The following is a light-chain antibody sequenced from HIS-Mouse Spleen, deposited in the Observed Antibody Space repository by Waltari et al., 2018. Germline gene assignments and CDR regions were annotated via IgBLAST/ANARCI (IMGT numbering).Light chain of an antibody. CDR2: QDS. V-gene: IGLV3-10*01. CDR1: ELPKKY. CDR3: YSTDSSGNHRV. Sequence: SYELTQPPSVSVSPGQTARITCSGDELPKKYAYWSQQKSGQAPVLVIYQDSKRPYGIPDRFSGSSSGTMATLTISGAQVEDEADYYCYSTDSSGNHRVFGGGTKLTVL. J-gene: IGLJ2*01.